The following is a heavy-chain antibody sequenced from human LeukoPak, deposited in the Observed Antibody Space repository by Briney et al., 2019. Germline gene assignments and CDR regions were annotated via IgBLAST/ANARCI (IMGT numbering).Heavy chain of an antibody. V-gene: IGHV4-34*01. CDR3: ARGRHDITMIVVVMTSVSYYLDV. CDR1: GGSFSGYH. CDR2: INPSGST. D-gene: IGHD3-22*01. J-gene: IGHJ6*03. Sequence: SETLSLTCAVYGGSFSGYHWTWIRQSPGKGLEWIGDINPSGSTYYNPSLKSRLTISVDTSKNQFSLKLRSVTAADAAVYYCARGRHDITMIVVVMTSVSYYLDVWGKGTTVTVS.